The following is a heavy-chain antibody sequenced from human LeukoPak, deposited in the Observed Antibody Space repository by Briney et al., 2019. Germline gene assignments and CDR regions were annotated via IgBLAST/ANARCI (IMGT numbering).Heavy chain of an antibody. CDR1: RITFSNAW. V-gene: IGHV3-15*01. CDR2: IKSKAEGETK. Sequence: GGPLRLSCAVSRITFSNAWPSWVRQAPGKGLEWVGRIKSKAEGETKEYAASVKGRFTISRDDSRSRLYLQMSSLKTEDTAVYYCATGIVTGTSRWGQGTLVAVSS. J-gene: IGHJ4*02. CDR3: ATGIVTGTSR. D-gene: IGHD1-20*01.